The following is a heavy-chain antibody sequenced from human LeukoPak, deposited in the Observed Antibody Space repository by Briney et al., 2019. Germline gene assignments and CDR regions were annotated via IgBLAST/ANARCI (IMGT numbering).Heavy chain of an antibody. CDR3: AKWRIAVAGAEDY. D-gene: IGHD6-19*01. CDR1: GFPFSDYY. V-gene: IGHV3-11*03. CDR2: ISSSSSYT. J-gene: IGHJ4*02. Sequence: GPLSLSCAASGFPFSDYYMSWLRQAPGKGLEWVSYISSSSSYTNYADSVKGRFTISRDNAKNSLYLQMNSLRAEDTAVYYCAKWRIAVAGAEDYWGQGTLVTVSS.